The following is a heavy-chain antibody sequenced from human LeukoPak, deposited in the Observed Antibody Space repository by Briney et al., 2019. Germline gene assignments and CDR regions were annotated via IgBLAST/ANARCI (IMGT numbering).Heavy chain of an antibody. CDR3: AKRLNYDILTGETPFDY. Sequence: PGGSLRLSCAASGFTFGTYWMTWIRQAPGKGLEWVANIKQDGKEKYYADSVKGRFTISRDNAKNSLYLQMNSLRAEDTAVYYCAKRLNYDILTGETPFDYWGQGTLATVSS. D-gene: IGHD3-9*01. J-gene: IGHJ4*02. V-gene: IGHV3-7*05. CDR1: GFTFGTYW. CDR2: IKQDGKEK.